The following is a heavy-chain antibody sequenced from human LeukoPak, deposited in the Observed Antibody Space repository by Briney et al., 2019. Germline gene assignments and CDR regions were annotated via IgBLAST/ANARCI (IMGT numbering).Heavy chain of an antibody. D-gene: IGHD1-26*01. J-gene: IGHJ4*02. CDR3: ARGTDSGSFLLGY. CDR2: INPNSGGT. CDR1: GYTFTGYY. V-gene: IGHV1-2*02. Sequence: ASVKVSCKASGYTFTGYYMHWVRQAPGQGLEWMGWINPNSGGTKYAQKFQGRVTMTRDTSISTAYMDLSSLTSDDTAVYYCARGTDSGSFLLGYWGQGTLVTVSS.